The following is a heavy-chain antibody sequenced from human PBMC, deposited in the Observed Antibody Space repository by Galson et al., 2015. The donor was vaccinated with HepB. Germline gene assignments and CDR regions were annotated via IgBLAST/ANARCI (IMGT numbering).Heavy chain of an antibody. V-gene: IGHV3-23*01. CDR3: TKESPYCSATACRKYYFDY. D-gene: IGHD2-15*01. CDR2: INSGADRT. CDR1: GFTFSSYA. Sequence: SLRLSCAASGFTFSSYAMSWVRQAPGKGLEWVSAINSGADRTYYTDSVKGRFTISRDSSKNTVYLQMDSLRAEDTAIYYCTKESPYCSATACRKYYFDYWGQGTLVTVSS. J-gene: IGHJ4*02.